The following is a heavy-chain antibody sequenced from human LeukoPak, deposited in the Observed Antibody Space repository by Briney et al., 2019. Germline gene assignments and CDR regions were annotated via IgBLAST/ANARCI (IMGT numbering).Heavy chain of an antibody. CDR2: INPNSGGT. J-gene: IGHJ5*02. D-gene: IGHD3-10*01. Sequence: ASVKVSCKASGYTFINYGISWVRQAPGQGLEWMGWINPNSGGTNYAQKFQGRVTMTRDTSISTAYMELSRLRSDDTAVYYCARGGSGSYFSWLDPWGQGTLVTVSS. CDR3: ARGGSGSYFSWLDP. CDR1: GYTFINYG. V-gene: IGHV1-2*02.